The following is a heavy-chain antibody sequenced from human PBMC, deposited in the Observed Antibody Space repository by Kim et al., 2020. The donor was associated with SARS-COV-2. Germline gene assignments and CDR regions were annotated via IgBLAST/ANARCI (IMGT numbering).Heavy chain of an antibody. V-gene: IGHV4-59*08. CDR2: IYYSGST. D-gene: IGHD3-10*01. J-gene: IGHJ2*01. CDR3: ARLSAGLYYYGSGSYRFDL. CDR1: GGSISSYY. Sequence: SETLSLTCTVSGGSISSYYWSWIRQPPGKGLEWIGYIYYSGSTNYNPSLKSRVTISVDTSKNQFSLKLSSVTAADTAVYYCARLSAGLYYYGSGSYRFDL.